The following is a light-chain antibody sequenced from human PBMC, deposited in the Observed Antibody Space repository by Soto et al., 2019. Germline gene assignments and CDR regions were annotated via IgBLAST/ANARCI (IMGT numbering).Light chain of an antibody. V-gene: IGKV3-20*01. Sequence: EIVLTQSPGTLSLSPGERATLSCRASQSVSSNYLAWYQQKPGQAPRLLIYGASSRATGIPDRFSGSGSGTDFTLTISRLEPEDFALYYCQHYGHPRWTFGPGTRVEIK. J-gene: IGKJ1*01. CDR3: QHYGHPRWT. CDR1: QSVSSNY. CDR2: GAS.